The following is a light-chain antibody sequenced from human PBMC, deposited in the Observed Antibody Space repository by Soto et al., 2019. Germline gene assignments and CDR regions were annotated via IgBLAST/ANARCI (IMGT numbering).Light chain of an antibody. V-gene: IGLV2-14*03. CDR1: SSDVGGYNY. CDR2: EVS. Sequence: QSALTQPASVSGSPGQSITISCTGTSSDVGGYNYVSWFQQHPGKVPKLMIYEVSNRPSGVSNRFSGSKSGNTASLTISGLQAEDEADYYCSSYTSTYTVVFGGGTKLTVL. CDR3: SSYTSTYTVV. J-gene: IGLJ2*01.